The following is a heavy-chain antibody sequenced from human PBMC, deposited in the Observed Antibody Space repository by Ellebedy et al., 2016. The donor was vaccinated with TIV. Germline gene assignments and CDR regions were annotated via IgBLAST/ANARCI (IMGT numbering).Heavy chain of an antibody. Sequence: GESLKISCTVSGFTFSSYAIHWVRLAPGKGLEWLTLISYDGSERYNAGSVKGRFTISRDNPKNTVYLQMNSLRVEDTAVYYCVRDGSYDYGDYWGQGTVVTVSS. J-gene: IGHJ4*02. D-gene: IGHD3-16*01. CDR2: ISYDGSER. CDR3: VRDGSYDYGDY. CDR1: GFTFSSYA. V-gene: IGHV3-30-3*01.